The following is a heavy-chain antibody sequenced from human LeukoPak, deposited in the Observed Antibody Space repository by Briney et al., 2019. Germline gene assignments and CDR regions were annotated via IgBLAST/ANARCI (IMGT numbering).Heavy chain of an antibody. D-gene: IGHD4/OR15-4a*01. CDR1: GGSFSAYY. Sequence: MASETLSLTCAVYGGSFSAYYWSWIRQPPGKGLEWIGEINHSGRPKYSPSLKSRLTISVDTSKKQISLKLSSVTAADTAVYYCARDSHGPDDYGYYYYYYMDVWGKGTTVTVSS. V-gene: IGHV4-34*01. CDR2: INHSGRP. CDR3: ARDSHGPDDYGYYYYYYMDV. J-gene: IGHJ6*03.